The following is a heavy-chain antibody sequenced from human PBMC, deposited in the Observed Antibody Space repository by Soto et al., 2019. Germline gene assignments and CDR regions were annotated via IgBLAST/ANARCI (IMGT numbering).Heavy chain of an antibody. CDR1: GFTFSSYG. Sequence: QVQLVESGGGVVQPGRSLRLSCAASGFTFSSYGMHWVRQAPGKGLEWVAVISYDGSNKYYADSVKGRFTISRDNSKNTLYLQMNSLRAEDTAVYYCAKGASGSYLGIDDYWGQGTLVTVSS. D-gene: IGHD1-26*01. CDR2: ISYDGSNK. V-gene: IGHV3-30*18. CDR3: AKGASGSYLGIDDY. J-gene: IGHJ4*02.